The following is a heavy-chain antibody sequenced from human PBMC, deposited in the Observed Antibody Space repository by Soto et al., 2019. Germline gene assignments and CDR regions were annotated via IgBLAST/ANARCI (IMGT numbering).Heavy chain of an antibody. V-gene: IGHV4-59*01. CDR3: ARSGYCGGDCYSMDFDY. J-gene: IGHJ4*02. CDR1: GDSISSYY. D-gene: IGHD2-21*02. CDR2: IYSSGST. Sequence: SATLSLTCTVTGDSISSYYWSWIRQPPGKGLEWIGYIYSSGSTNYNPSLKSRVTISVDTSKNQFSLKLSSVTAADTAVYYCARSGYCGGDCYSMDFDYWGQGTLVTAPQ.